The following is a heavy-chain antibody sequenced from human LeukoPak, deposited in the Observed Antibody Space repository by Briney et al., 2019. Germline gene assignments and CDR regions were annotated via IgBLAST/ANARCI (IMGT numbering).Heavy chain of an antibody. Sequence: SETLSLTCTVSGGSISSSSYYWGWIRQPPGKGLEWIGSIYYSGSTYYNPSLKSRVTISVDTSKNQFSLKLNSVTAADTAVYYCARVVTKPYYYYYYMDVWDKGTTVTVSS. D-gene: IGHD2-8*01. CDR1: GGSISSSSYY. V-gene: IGHV4-39*07. J-gene: IGHJ6*03. CDR2: IYYSGST. CDR3: ARVVTKPYYYYYYMDV.